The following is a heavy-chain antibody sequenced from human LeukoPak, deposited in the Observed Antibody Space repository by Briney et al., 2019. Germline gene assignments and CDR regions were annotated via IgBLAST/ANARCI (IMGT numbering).Heavy chain of an antibody. CDR2: IYYSETT. V-gene: IGHV4-39*01. CDR3: ARQVSDYYYYCIDV. J-gene: IGHJ6*03. Sequence: PSETLSLTCTVSGGSISSTAYYWDWIRQPPGKGLEWIGSIYYSETTYYNSSLKSRVTISLNTSKNQFSLRLTSVTAADTAVYYCARQVSDYYYYCIDVWGKGATVTVSS. D-gene: IGHD5/OR15-5a*01. CDR1: GGSISSTAYY.